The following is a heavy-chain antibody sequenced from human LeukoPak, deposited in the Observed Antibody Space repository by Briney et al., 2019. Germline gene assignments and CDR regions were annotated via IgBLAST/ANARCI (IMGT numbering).Heavy chain of an antibody. Sequence: PSETLSLTCTVSGGSISNSSFYWGWIRQPPGKGLEWIGSIYYTRYTYYNPSLKSRVTISVDTSKNQFSLKLSSVTAADTAVYYCARGTSGLYHCSGGSCYSQFGPDYYYYYYMDVWGKGTTVTISS. CDR1: GGSISNSSFY. CDR2: IYYTRYT. CDR3: ARGTSGLYHCSGGSCYSQFGPDYYYYYYMDV. V-gene: IGHV4-39*01. D-gene: IGHD2-15*01. J-gene: IGHJ6*03.